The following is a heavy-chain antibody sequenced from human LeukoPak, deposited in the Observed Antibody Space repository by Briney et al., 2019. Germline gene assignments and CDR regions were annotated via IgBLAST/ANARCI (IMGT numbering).Heavy chain of an antibody. V-gene: IGHV3-23*01. Sequence: PGGSLRLSCAASGFTFSNAWMSWVRQAPGKGLEWVSAISGSGGSTYYADSVKGRFTISRDNSKNTLYLQMNSLRAEDTAVYYCAKENSGYDYPYYFDYWGQGTLVTVSS. D-gene: IGHD5-12*01. CDR1: GFTFSNAW. J-gene: IGHJ4*02. CDR3: AKENSGYDYPYYFDY. CDR2: ISGSGGST.